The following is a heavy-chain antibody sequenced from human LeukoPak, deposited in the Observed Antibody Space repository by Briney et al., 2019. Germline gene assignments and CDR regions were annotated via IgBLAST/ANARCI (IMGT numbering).Heavy chain of an antibody. CDR2: IYSGGST. J-gene: IGHJ4*02. CDR1: GFTFSNYW. V-gene: IGHV3-53*01. Sequence: GGSLRLSCAASGFTFSNYWIHWVRQAPGKGLEWVSVIYSGGSTYYADSVKGRFTISRDTSKNTLDLQMNSLRGEDTAVYYCAKEHSSSWMVFDYWGQGILVTVSS. CDR3: AKEHSSSWMVFDY. D-gene: IGHD6-13*01.